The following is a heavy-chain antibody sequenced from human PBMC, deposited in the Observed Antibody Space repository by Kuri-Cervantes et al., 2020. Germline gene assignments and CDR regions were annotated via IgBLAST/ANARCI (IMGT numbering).Heavy chain of an antibody. D-gene: IGHD3-22*01. CDR1: GFTFTNYA. J-gene: IGHJ4*02. CDR3: ATGGTGDSSGYYERVY. CDR2: IRGSGGST. V-gene: IGHV3-23*01. Sequence: GESLKISCAASGFTFTNYAMAWVRQAPGKGLEWVSAIRGSGGSTYSADSVKGRFTISRDNAKNSLYLQMNSLRAEDTVVYYCATGGTGDSSGYYERVYWGQGTLVTVSS.